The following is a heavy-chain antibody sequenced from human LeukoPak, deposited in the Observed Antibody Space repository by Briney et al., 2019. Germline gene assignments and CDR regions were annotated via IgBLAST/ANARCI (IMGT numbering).Heavy chain of an antibody. Sequence: PGGSLRLSCAASGFTVSSNYMSWVRQAPGKGLEWVANIKADGSEEHYVDSVKGRFTISRDNAKNSLYLQMNNLRVEDTAVYYCASAWNDGNNYWGQGTLVTVSS. J-gene: IGHJ4*02. CDR2: IKADGSEE. CDR1: GFTVSSNY. CDR3: ASAWNDGNNY. V-gene: IGHV3-7*01. D-gene: IGHD1-1*01.